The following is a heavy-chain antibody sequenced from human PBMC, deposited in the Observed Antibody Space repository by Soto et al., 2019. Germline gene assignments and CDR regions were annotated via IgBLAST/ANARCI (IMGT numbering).Heavy chain of an antibody. D-gene: IGHD3-10*01. CDR1: GGADFGCA. V-gene: IGHV3-23*01. J-gene: IGHJ4*02. CDR3: AKSSPSQETITMVVLDY. CDR2: ISGSGGST. Sequence: PSGCVRLSCADAGGADFGCAMSGIRKAPGKGLEWVSAISGSGGSTYYADSVKGRFTISRDNSKNTLYLQMNSLRAEDTAVYYCAKSSPSQETITMVVLDYRGQGTLVPVSA.